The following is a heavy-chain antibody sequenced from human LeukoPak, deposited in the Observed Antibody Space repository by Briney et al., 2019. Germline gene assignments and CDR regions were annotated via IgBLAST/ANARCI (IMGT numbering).Heavy chain of an antibody. CDR2: IYFTGTT. J-gene: IGHJ4*02. CDR1: GDSISSGDYY. Sequence: NPSETLSLTCTVSGDSISSGDYYWTWIRQPPGKGLEWIGYIYFTGTTYYNPSLKSRVTISVDTSKNQFSLNLSSVTAADTAVYYCARGRSYTGGFDYWGQGTLVTVSS. D-gene: IGHD1-26*01. V-gene: IGHV4-30-4*01. CDR3: ARGRSYTGGFDY.